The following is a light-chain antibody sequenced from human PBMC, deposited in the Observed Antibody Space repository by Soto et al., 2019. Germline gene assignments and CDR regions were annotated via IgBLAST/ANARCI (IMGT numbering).Light chain of an antibody. CDR3: QQSYSTPLFT. J-gene: IGKJ3*01. CDR1: QSISSY. CDR2: AAS. Sequence: DIQMTQSPSSLSASVGDRVTITCRASQSISSYLNGYQQKPGKAPKLLIYAASSLQSGVPSRFSGSGSGTDFTITISSLQPEDFATYYCQQSYSTPLFTFGPGTKVDIK. V-gene: IGKV1-39*01.